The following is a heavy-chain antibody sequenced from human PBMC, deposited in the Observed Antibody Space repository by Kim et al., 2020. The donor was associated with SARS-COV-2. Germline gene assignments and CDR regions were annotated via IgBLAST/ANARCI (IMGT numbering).Heavy chain of an antibody. V-gene: IGHV4-59*08. J-gene: IGHJ2*01. Sequence: SETLSLTCIVSGGSITSHYWSWIRQPPGKGLEWIAYMRHSGHTNYNPSVRGRVTTSIYTSENQFSLRLNSVTAADTAIYYCAKHGYDTGSYLSYFDLWGRGTLVTVSS. D-gene: IGHD3-9*01. CDR2: MRHSGHT. CDR1: GGSITSHY. CDR3: AKHGYDTGSYLSYFDL.